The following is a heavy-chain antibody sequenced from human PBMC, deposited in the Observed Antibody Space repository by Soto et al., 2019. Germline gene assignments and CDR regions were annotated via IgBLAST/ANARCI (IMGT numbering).Heavy chain of an antibody. CDR1: GGSMTSGDQY. Sequence: QVQLQEAGPGLVKASQTLSLTCTVTGGSMTSGDQYWTWIRHRPGEGLEWFGYINHSGSFYYNPSLRSRVAMSVDTSKNQFSPNLSSVTAADTAVYYCARELPQRQGRNMDVWGKGTTVTVSS. CDR3: ARELPQRQGRNMDV. D-gene: IGHD1-1*01. V-gene: IGHV4-31*03. CDR2: INHSGSF. J-gene: IGHJ6*04.